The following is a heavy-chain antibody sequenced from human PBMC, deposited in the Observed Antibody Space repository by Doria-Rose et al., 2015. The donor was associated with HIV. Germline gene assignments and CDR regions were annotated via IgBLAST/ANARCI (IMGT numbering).Heavy chain of an antibody. Sequence: QITLKESGPVLVKPTETLTLTCTVSGVSLSSPGMGVSWIRQPPGKDLEWLAKLFSDDERSYKTSLKSRLTISRGTSKSQVVLTMTDMDPVDTATYYCARIKSSRWYHKYYFDFWGQGTLVIVSA. CDR3: ARIKSSRWYHKYYFDF. D-gene: IGHD6-13*01. J-gene: IGHJ4*02. CDR2: LFSDDER. CDR1: GVSLSSPGMG. V-gene: IGHV2-26*01.